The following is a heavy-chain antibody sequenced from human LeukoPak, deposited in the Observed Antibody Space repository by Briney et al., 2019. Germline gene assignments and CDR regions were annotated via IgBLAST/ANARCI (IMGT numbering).Heavy chain of an antibody. CDR3: ARDYGEGGYYFDY. V-gene: IGHV3-74*01. J-gene: IGHJ4*02. CDR1: GFTFSSYG. CDR2: ISSDGSST. D-gene: IGHD4-17*01. Sequence: GGSLRLSCAASGFTFSSYGMHWVRQAPGKGLVWLSRISSDGSSTNYADSVKGRFTISRDNAKNTLYLQMNSLRAEDTAVYYCARDYGEGGYYFDYWGQGTLVTVSS.